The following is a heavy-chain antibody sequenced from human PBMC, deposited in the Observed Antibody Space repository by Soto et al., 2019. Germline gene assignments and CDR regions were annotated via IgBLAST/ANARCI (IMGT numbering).Heavy chain of an antibody. CDR2: IIPIFGTA. Sequence: QVQLVQSGAEVKKPGSSVKVSCKASGGTFSSYAISWVRQAPGQGREWMGGIIPIFGTANYAQKFQGRVTITADDYQSTAYMELSSLRSEDTAVYYCARDRLVADFWSGSSDAFDIWGQGTMVTVSS. CDR3: ARDRLVADFWSGSSDAFDI. D-gene: IGHD3-3*01. V-gene: IGHV1-69*12. CDR1: GGTFSSYA. J-gene: IGHJ3*02.